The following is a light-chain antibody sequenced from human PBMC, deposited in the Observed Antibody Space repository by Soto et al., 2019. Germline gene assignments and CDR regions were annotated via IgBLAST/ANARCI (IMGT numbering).Light chain of an antibody. Sequence: DIPMTQSPSSLSASVRDSVTITCRASQNIRNYLNWYQQKPGRAPKILIYAASSLQSGVPSRFSGGGSGTDFTLTITSLQPEDFATYYCLQSYSSPWTFGQGTKVDIK. CDR2: AAS. CDR1: QNIRNY. V-gene: IGKV1-39*01. J-gene: IGKJ1*01. CDR3: LQSYSSPWT.